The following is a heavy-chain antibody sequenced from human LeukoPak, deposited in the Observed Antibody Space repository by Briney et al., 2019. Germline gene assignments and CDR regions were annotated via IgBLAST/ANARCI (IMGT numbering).Heavy chain of an antibody. Sequence: PGGSLRLSCAASGFTVSSNYMSWVRQAPGKGLEWVSVIYSGGSTYYADSGQGRFTSSRDNSKNTLYLQMNSLSAEDTDVHYSARDRVDTAMDYNYYYYGMDVWGQGTTVSVSS. J-gene: IGHJ6*02. CDR3: ARDRVDTAMDYNYYYYGMDV. CDR2: IYSGGST. CDR1: GFTVSSNY. D-gene: IGHD5-18*01. V-gene: IGHV3-53*01.